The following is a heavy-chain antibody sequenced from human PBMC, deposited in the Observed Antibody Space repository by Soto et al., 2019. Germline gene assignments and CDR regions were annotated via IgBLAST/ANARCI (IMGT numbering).Heavy chain of an antibody. CDR2: IYRTGNT. D-gene: IGHD2-2*01. CDR1: GDAMTSGDYS. J-gene: IGHJ4*02. CDR3: ARGDYQYSIDY. V-gene: IGHV4-30-2*01. Sequence: ASEALSLTCTVSGDAMTSGDYSWSWIRQPPGKGVEWLGYIYRTGNTHYSPSLKSRVSISQDRSKNQFSLELTSVTAADTAVYYCARGDYQYSIDYWGQGTLVTVSS.